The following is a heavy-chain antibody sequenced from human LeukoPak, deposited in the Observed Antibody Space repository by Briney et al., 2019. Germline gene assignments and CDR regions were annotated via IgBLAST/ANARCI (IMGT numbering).Heavy chain of an antibody. CDR1: GFTVSSNY. D-gene: IGHD1-26*01. J-gene: IGHJ4*02. CDR3: ARDSPVATW. Sequence: QSGGSLRLSCAASGFTVSSNYMSWVRQAPGKGLEWVSSITPSGDGTYYAASVKGRFTISRDNSKNTLYLQMDSLRADDTAKYYCARDSPVATWWGQGTLVTVSS. CDR2: TPSGDGT. V-gene: IGHV3-53*01.